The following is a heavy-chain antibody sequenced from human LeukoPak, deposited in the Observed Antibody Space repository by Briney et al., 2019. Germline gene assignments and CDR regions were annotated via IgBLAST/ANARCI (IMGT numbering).Heavy chain of an antibody. Sequence: ASETLSLTCTVSGGSISSYYWSWIRQPPGKGLEWIGYIYYSGSTNYNPSLKSRVTISVDTSKNQFSLKLSSVTAADTAVYYCARHRIPGSHDAFDIWGQGTMVTVSS. J-gene: IGHJ3*02. CDR2: IYYSGST. D-gene: IGHD2-15*01. V-gene: IGHV4-59*01. CDR1: GGSISSYY. CDR3: ARHRIPGSHDAFDI.